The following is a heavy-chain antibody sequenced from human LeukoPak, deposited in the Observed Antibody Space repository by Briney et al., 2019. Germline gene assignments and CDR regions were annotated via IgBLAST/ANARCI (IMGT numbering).Heavy chain of an antibody. CDR3: ARGLTIFGVVTPRPFDY. CDR1: GYTFTGYY. Sequence: ASVKVSCKASGYTFTGYYMHWVRQAPGQGLEWMGWINPNSGGTNYAQKFQGRVTMTRDTSISTAYMELSRLRSDDTAVYYCARGLTIFGVVTPRPFDYWGQGTLVTVSS. V-gene: IGHV1-2*02. D-gene: IGHD3-3*01. CDR2: INPNSGGT. J-gene: IGHJ4*02.